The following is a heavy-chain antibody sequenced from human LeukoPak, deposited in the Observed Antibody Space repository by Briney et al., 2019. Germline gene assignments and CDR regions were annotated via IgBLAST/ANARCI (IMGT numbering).Heavy chain of an antibody. CDR1: GGSFSGYY. Sequence: PSETLSLTCAVYGGSFSGYYWSWIRQPPGKGLEWIGEINHSGSTNYNPSLKSRVTISVDTSKNQFSLKLSSVTAAVTAVYYCARGGRGSYFGGWGQGTLVTVSS. CDR3: ARGGRGSYFGG. V-gene: IGHV4-34*01. J-gene: IGHJ4*02. D-gene: IGHD1-26*01. CDR2: INHSGST.